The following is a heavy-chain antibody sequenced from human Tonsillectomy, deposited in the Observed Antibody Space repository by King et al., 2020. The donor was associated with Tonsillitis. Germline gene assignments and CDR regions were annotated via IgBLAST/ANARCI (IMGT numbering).Heavy chain of an antibody. V-gene: IGHV3-30*02. CDR1: GFTFSTYG. CDR3: AKDDGGTVPLH. J-gene: IGHJ4*02. D-gene: IGHD4-11*01. Sequence: VQLVESGGGVVQPGGSLRLSCAASGFTFSTYGMHWVRQAPGKGLEWVAFVRYDGSYKYYADSVKGRFTISRDDSKNSLFLQMNSQRAEDTAVYYCAKDDGGTVPLHWGRGTVVRVS. CDR2: VRYDGSYK.